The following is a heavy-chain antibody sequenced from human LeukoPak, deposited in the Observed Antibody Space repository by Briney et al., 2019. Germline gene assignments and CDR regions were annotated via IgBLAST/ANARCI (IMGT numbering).Heavy chain of an antibody. CDR1: GFTFSNYV. CDR3: ARDLEGNIAVAGTASIDY. J-gene: IGHJ4*02. V-gene: IGHV3-30*04. D-gene: IGHD6-19*01. CDR2: ISYDGSDK. Sequence: GGSLRLSCAASGFTFSNYVMHWVRQAPGKGLEWVAIISYDGSDKYYADSVKGRFTISRDNSKNTLYLQMNSLRAEDTAVYYCARDLEGNIAVAGTASIDYWGQGTLVTVSS.